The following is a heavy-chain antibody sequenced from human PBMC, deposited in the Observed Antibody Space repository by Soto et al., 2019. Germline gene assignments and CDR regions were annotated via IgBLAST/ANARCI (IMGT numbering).Heavy chain of an antibody. J-gene: IGHJ5*02. CDR2: IYYSGST. V-gene: IGHV4-59*01. CDR3: ARLYSSSWEWATNWFDP. CDR1: GGSISSYY. D-gene: IGHD6-13*01. Sequence: SETLSLTCTVSGGSISSYYWSWIRQPPGKGLEWIGYIYYSGSTNYNPSLKSRVTISVDTSKNQYSLKLSSVTAADTAVYYCARLYSSSWEWATNWFDPWGQGTLVTVSS.